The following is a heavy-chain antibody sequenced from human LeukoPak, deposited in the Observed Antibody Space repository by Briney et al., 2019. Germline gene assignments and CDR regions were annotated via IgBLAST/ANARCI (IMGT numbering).Heavy chain of an antibody. CDR2: IYYSGST. CDR3: ARDRGSSSWIDYFDY. D-gene: IGHD6-13*01. J-gene: IGHJ4*02. V-gene: IGHV4-59*01. Sequence: SETLSLTCTVSSGSISSYYWSWIRQPPGKGLEWIGYIYYSGSTNYNPSLKSRVTISVDTSKNQFSLKLSSVTAADTAVYYCARDRGSSSWIDYFDYWGQGTLVTVSS. CDR1: SGSISSYY.